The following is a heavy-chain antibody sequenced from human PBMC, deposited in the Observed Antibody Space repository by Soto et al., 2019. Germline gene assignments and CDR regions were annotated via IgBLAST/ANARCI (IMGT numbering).Heavy chain of an antibody. CDR3: ARGGRVYYFDY. CDR2: MYHSGST. Sequence: PSETLSLTCAVSGGSISSGGYSWSWIRQPPGKGLEWIGYMYHSGSTYYNPSLKSRVTISIDRSKNQFSLKLSPVTAADTAVYYCARGGRVYYFDYWGERTVVTDSS. CDR1: GGSISSGGYS. D-gene: IGHD6-6*01. V-gene: IGHV4-30-2*01. J-gene: IGHJ4*02.